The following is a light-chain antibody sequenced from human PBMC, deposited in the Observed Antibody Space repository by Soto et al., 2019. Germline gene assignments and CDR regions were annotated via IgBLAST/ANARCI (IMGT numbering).Light chain of an antibody. V-gene: IGKV1-33*01. CDR1: QDISNY. CDR3: QHYDNLPLT. CDR2: GVS. J-gene: IGKJ4*01. Sequence: DIQMTQSPSSLSASVGDRVTITCQASQDISNYLNWYQQKPGKAPKLLIDGVSHLETGVPSRFSGSGSGTDFTFTISSLQPEDIATYYCQHYDNLPLTFGEGTKVVIK.